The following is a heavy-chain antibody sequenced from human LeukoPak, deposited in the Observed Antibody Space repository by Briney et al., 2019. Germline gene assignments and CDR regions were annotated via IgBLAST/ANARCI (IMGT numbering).Heavy chain of an antibody. J-gene: IGHJ6*02. D-gene: IGHD6-6*01. CDR3: ARRSSSASSYYYYGMDV. CDR2: IIPIFGTA. V-gene: IGHV1-69*01. CDR1: GGTFSSYA. Sequence: SVTVSCTASGGTFSSYAISWVRQAPGQGLEWMGGIIPIFGTANYAQKFQGRVTITADESTSTAYMELRSLRSDDTAVYYCARRSSSASSYYYYGMDVWGQGTTVTVSS.